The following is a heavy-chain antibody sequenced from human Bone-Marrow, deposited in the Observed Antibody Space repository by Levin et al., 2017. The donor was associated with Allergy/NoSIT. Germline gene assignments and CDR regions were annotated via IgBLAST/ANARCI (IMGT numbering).Heavy chain of an antibody. Sequence: GGSLRLSCVASGFTFSNFAMNWVRQAPGKGPEWLTYISSSSTTVHYADSVKGRFSASRDNANNSLFLQMNSLRVEDTAVYYCARKFYGDYDFAPWGQGTRVIVSS. CDR2: ISSSSTTV. CDR1: GFTFSNFA. J-gene: IGHJ5*02. CDR3: ARKFYGDYDFAP. D-gene: IGHD4-17*01. V-gene: IGHV3-48*01.